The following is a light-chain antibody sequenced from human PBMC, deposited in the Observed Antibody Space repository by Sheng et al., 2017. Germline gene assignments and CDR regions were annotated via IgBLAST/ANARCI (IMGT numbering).Light chain of an antibody. Sequence: DIQITQSPASLAASVGDRVIITCRASQSISSYLNWYQQKPGKAPKVLIYAASNLQSGVPSRFSGSGSGTVFTLTIKSLQPEDFAAYYCQQSYSTPWTFGQGTKVEI. CDR1: QSISSY. CDR2: AAS. V-gene: IGKV1-39*01. CDR3: QQSYSTPWT. J-gene: IGKJ1*01.